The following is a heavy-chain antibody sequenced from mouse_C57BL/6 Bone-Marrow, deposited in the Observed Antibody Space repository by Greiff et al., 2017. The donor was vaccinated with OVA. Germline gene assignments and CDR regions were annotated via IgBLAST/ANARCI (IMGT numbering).Heavy chain of an antibody. D-gene: IGHD2-1*01. V-gene: IGHV1-9*01. CDR3: AREGIYYGNPAWFAY. Sequence: VQLQQSGAELMKPGASVKLSCKATGYTFTGYWIEWVKQRPGHGLEWIGEILPGSGSTNYNEKFKAKATFTADTSSNTAYMQLSSLTTEDSAIYYCAREGIYYGNPAWFAYWGQGTLVTVSA. CDR1: GYTFTGYW. J-gene: IGHJ3*01. CDR2: ILPGSGST.